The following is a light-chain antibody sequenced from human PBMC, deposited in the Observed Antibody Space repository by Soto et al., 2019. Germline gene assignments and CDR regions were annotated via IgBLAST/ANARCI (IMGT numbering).Light chain of an antibody. Sequence: EIVLTQSPGTLSSSPGERATLSCRASQSIDSKYLAWYQHKPGQAPRLLTYATSSRATGIPDRFGGSGSGTDFTLTINRLEPEDFAVYYCQQYFASSWTFGQGTRWIS. CDR2: ATS. CDR1: QSIDSKY. V-gene: IGKV3-20*01. J-gene: IGKJ1*01. CDR3: QQYFASSWT.